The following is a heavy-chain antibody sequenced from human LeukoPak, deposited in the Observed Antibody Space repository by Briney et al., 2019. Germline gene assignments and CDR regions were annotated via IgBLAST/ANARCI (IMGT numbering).Heavy chain of an antibody. V-gene: IGHV1-2*02. CDR1: GYTFAAYS. Sequence: ASVKVSCKASGYTFAAYSMDWVRQAPGQGLEWMGWINPNSGGTNYAQKFQGRVAMTRDTSINTAYMELSGLRSDDTAVYYCARRGDAFDIWGQGTMVTVFS. CDR3: ARRGDAFDI. J-gene: IGHJ3*02. CDR2: INPNSGGT.